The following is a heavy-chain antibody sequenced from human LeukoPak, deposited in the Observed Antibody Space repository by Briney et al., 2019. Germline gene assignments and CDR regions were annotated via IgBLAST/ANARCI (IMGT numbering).Heavy chain of an antibody. D-gene: IGHD3-9*01. Sequence: PGGSLRLSCAASGFAFSNNWMHWVRQAPGKGLLWVSRINSDGSSTSYADSVKARFTISRDNAKNILYLQMNSLRAEDTALYYCASSDWYAAFDIWGQGTMVTVSS. V-gene: IGHV3-74*01. CDR2: INSDGSST. CDR3: ASSDWYAAFDI. J-gene: IGHJ3*02. CDR1: GFAFSNNW.